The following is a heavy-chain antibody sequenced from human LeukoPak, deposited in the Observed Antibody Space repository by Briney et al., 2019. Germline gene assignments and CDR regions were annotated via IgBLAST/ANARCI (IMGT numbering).Heavy chain of an antibody. J-gene: IGHJ5*02. CDR2: INDSGIT. CDR1: GASVSNDF. V-gene: IGHV4-34*01. CDR3: AQSLGSNTWMGNWFDP. D-gene: IGHD6-13*01. Sequence: SETLSLTCTVYGASVSNDFWSWVRQPPGKGLEWIAEINDSGITNCNPSFKSRVTTSVDTSKNYFSLNWSSVTAADTAVYYCAQSLGSNTWMGNWFDPWGQGTLVTVSS.